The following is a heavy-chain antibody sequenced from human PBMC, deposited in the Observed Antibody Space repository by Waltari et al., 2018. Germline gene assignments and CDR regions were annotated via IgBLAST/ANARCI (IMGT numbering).Heavy chain of an antibody. D-gene: IGHD4-17*01. J-gene: IGHJ4*02. CDR3: ARLDYGSSLFDS. V-gene: IGHV4-59*12. CDR1: GGSIRSNY. Sequence: QVQLQESGPGLVKPSETLSLTCAVSGGSIRSNYWSWIRQSPGKGLECIGSIYGGSASTNYNPSLKSRVTISTDTSKNHFSLKLNSMTVADTAVYYCARLDYGSSLFDSWGQGVLVSVSS. CDR2: IYGGSAST.